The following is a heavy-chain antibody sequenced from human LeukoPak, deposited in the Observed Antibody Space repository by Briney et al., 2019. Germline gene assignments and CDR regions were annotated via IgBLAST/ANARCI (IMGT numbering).Heavy chain of an antibody. V-gene: IGHV1-2*06. D-gene: IGHD6-6*01. CDR2: INPNSGGT. J-gene: IGHJ6*03. Sequence: GASVKVSCKASGYTFTDYYMHWVRQAPGQGLEWMGRINPNSGGTNYAQKFQGRVTMTRDTSISTAYMELSRLRSDDTAGYYCASSSPSRPYYYYYMDVWGKGTTVTVSS. CDR3: ASSSPSRPYYYYYMDV. CDR1: GYTFTDYY.